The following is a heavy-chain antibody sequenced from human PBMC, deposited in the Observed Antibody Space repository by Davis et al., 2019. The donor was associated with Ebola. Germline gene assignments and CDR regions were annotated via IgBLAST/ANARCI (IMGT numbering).Heavy chain of an antibody. Sequence: GESLKISCAASGFTFSSYGMHWVRQAPGKGLEWVSYISSSSSTIYYADSVKGRFTISRDNAKNSLYLQMNSLRDEDTAVYYCARRYYDFWSGYYALDYWGQGTLVTVSS. CDR1: GFTFSSYG. D-gene: IGHD3-3*01. CDR3: ARRYYDFWSGYYALDY. J-gene: IGHJ4*02. V-gene: IGHV3-48*02. CDR2: ISSSSSTI.